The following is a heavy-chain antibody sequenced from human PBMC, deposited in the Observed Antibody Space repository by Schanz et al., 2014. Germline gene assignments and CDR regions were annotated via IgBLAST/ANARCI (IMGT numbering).Heavy chain of an antibody. J-gene: IGHJ4*02. Sequence: EVQLLESGGGLVQPGGSLRLSCAASGFTFSTYAMNWVRQAPGKGLEWVSTISGSGGSTHYADSVKGRFTISRDNARNTLYLQMNSLRAEDTAVYYCTRDTDYHFDYWGQGTLVTVSS. CDR2: ISGSGGST. CDR3: TRDTDYHFDY. V-gene: IGHV3-23*01. CDR1: GFTFSTYA. D-gene: IGHD4-17*01.